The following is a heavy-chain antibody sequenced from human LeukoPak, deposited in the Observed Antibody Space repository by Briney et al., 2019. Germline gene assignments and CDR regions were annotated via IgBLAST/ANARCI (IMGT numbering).Heavy chain of an antibody. CDR2: IYPGDSDT. Sequence: GESLKISCKGSGYSFTSYWIGWVRQMPGKGLEWMGIIYPGDSDTRYSPSFQGQVTISADKSISTAYLQWGSLKASDTAMYYCARQHCSGGSCYSGGYWGQGTLVTVSS. CDR1: GYSFTSYW. V-gene: IGHV5-51*01. CDR3: ARQHCSGGSCYSGGY. J-gene: IGHJ4*02. D-gene: IGHD2-15*01.